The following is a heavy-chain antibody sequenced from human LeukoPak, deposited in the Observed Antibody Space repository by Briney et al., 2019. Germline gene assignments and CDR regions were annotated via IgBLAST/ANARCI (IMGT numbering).Heavy chain of an antibody. CDR3: ARHTSGSPWDAIDV. V-gene: IGHV5-51*01. CDR1: GYTLTSHW. CDR2: IYPGDSDS. J-gene: IGHJ6*02. Sequence: GESLQISCQGSGYTLTSHWIASVRQLPGKGLEWMGIIYPGDSDSRYSPSFQGQVTISADKSINTAYLQWSSLKTSDTAMYYCARHTSGSPWDAIDVWGQGTKVTVSS. D-gene: IGHD2-15*01.